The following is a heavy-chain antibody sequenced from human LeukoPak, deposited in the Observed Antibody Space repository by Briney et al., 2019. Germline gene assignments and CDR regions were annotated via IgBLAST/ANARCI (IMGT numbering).Heavy chain of an antibody. D-gene: IGHD3-3*01. CDR1: GGTFSSYA. CDR3: ARGNVLRFLEWLLADAFDI. Sequence: SVKVSCKASGGTFSSYAISWVRQAPGQGLEWMGGIIPIFGTANYAQKFQGRVTITTDESTSTAYMELSSLRSEDTAVYYCARGNVLRFLEWLLADAFDIWGRGTMVTVSS. V-gene: IGHV1-69*05. J-gene: IGHJ3*02. CDR2: IIPIFGTA.